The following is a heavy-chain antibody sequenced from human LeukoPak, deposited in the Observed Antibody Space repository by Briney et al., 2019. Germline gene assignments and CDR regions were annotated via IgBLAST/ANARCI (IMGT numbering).Heavy chain of an antibody. V-gene: IGHV3-7*01. CDR3: ARGRYSSSC. D-gene: IGHD6-13*01. CDR1: GLTFSSYW. Sequence: PGGSLRLSCAASGLTFSSYWMSWVRQAPGKGLEWVANINQDGSEKYYVDSVKGRFTISRDNAKNSLYLQMNSLRAEDTAVYYCARGRYSSSCGGQGTPVAVSS. J-gene: IGHJ4*02. CDR2: INQDGSEK.